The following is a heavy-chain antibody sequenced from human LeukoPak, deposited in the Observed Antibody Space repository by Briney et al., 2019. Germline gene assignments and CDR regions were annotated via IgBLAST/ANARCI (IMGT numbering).Heavy chain of an antibody. Sequence: SVKVSCKASGYTFTGYYMHWVRQAPGQGLEWMGRINPNSGGTNYAQKFQGRVTMTRDTSISTAYMELSRLRSDDTAVYYCARDRGPYYYGSGSYWGAFDIWGQGTMVTVSS. CDR2: INPNSGGT. D-gene: IGHD3-10*01. V-gene: IGHV1-2*06. CDR3: ARDRGPYYYGSGSYWGAFDI. J-gene: IGHJ3*02. CDR1: GYTFTGYY.